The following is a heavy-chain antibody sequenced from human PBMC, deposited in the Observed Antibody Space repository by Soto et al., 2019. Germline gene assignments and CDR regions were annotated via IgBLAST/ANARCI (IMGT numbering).Heavy chain of an antibody. Sequence: EVQLLESGGGLVQPGGSLRLSCAASGFTLSNYAMTWFRQAPGKELEWVSSISVSGGSTNYADSVKGRFTISRDNSKNTLYLQMNSLRADDTAVYYWAKDPLYGLDVWGQGTTVTVSS. CDR3: AKDPLYGLDV. J-gene: IGHJ6*02. V-gene: IGHV3-23*01. CDR2: ISVSGGST. CDR1: GFTLSNYA.